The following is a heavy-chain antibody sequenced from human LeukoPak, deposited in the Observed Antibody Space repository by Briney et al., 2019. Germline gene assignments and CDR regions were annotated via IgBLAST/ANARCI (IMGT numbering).Heavy chain of an antibody. CDR3: ARAQGYYDSSGYRLPGGPDY. J-gene: IGHJ4*02. D-gene: IGHD3-22*01. CDR1: GYTFTGDY. V-gene: IGHV1-2*02. CDR2: INPNRGGT. Sequence: GASVKVSCKASGYTFTGDYMHWVRHAPDQGPEWVGWINPNRGGTNYAQKFQGRVTMTRDPYISPAYMELSRLTSDDTAAYSCARAQGYYDSSGYRLPGGPDYWGQGTLVTASS.